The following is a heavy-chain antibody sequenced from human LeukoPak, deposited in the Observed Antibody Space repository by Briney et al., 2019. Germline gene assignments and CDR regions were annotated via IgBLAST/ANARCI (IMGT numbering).Heavy chain of an antibody. CDR2: IYYSGST. CDR1: GGSISSYY. V-gene: IGHV4-59*01. J-gene: IGHJ6*03. Sequence: SETLSLTCTVSGGSISSYYWSWIRQPPGKGLEWIGYIYYSGSTNYNPSLKSRVTISADTSKNQFSLKLSSVTAADTAVYYCARGVPSSSWYDYYYYMDVWGKGTTVTISS. CDR3: ARGVPSSSWYDYYYYMDV. D-gene: IGHD6-13*01.